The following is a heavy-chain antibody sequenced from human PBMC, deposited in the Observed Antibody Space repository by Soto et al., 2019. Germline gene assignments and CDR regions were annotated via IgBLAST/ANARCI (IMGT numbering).Heavy chain of an antibody. V-gene: IGHV3-30*18. CDR3: AKTTGITSFDY. D-gene: IGHD4-17*01. CDR2: ISYDGSNK. Sequence: GGSLRLSCAASGFTFSSYGMHWVRQAPGKGLEWVAVISYDGSNKYYADSVKGRFTISRDNSKNTLYLQMNSLRAEDTAVYYCAKTTGITSFDYWGQGTLVTVSS. J-gene: IGHJ4*02. CDR1: GFTFSSYG.